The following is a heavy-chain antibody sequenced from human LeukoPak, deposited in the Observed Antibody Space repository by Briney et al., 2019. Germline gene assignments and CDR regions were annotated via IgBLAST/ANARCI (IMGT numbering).Heavy chain of an antibody. D-gene: IGHD2-2*02. J-gene: IGHJ3*02. CDR1: GFTFSSYA. V-gene: IGHV3-30-3*01. CDR3: ARAVSVVVVPAAILGAFDI. CDR2: ISYDGSNK. Sequence: PGGSLRLSCAASGFTFSSYAMHWVRQAPGKGLEWVAVISYDGSNKYYADSVKGRFTISRDNSKNTLYLQMNSLRAEDTAVYYCARAVSVVVVPAAILGAFDIWGQGTMVTVSS.